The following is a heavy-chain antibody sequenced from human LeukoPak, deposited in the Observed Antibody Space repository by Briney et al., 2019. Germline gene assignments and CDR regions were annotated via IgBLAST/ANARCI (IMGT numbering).Heavy chain of an antibody. J-gene: IGHJ6*02. D-gene: IGHD2-2*01. CDR2: ISSSSSYI. V-gene: IGHV3-21*01. Sequence: GGSLRLSCAASGFTFSSYSMNWVRQAPGKGLEWGSSISSSSSYIYYADSVKGRFTISRDNAKNSLYLQMNSLRAEDTAVYYCARVVVVPAAIYYYGMDVWGQGTTVTVSS. CDR1: GFTFSSYS. CDR3: ARVVVVPAAIYYYGMDV.